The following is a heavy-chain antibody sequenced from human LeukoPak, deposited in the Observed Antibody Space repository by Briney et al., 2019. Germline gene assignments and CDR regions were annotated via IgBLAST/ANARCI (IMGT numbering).Heavy chain of an antibody. D-gene: IGHD2-2*01. CDR1: GYTFTRYG. Sequence: ASVTVTCKASGYTFTRYGISWVRQTPGQGLAWMGWISAYNGNTNYAQKLQGRVTMTTDTSTSTAYMELRSLRSDDTAVYYCARDVRYCSSTSCYGLLSFDYWGQGTLVTVSS. CDR2: ISAYNGNT. V-gene: IGHV1-18*04. CDR3: ARDVRYCSSTSCYGLLSFDY. J-gene: IGHJ4*02.